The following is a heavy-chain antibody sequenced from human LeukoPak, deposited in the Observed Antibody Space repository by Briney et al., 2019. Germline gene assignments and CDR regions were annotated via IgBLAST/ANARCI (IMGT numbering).Heavy chain of an antibody. J-gene: IGHJ4*02. CDR3: ARKDGDG. V-gene: IGHV4-4*08. CDR2: IYNSGNT. CDR1: GVSISSYP. D-gene: IGHD5-24*01. Sequence: PSETLSLTCTVSGVSISSYPWTWIRQPPGEGLEWIGHIYNSGNTNYNPSLRGRVTISLDTSKNQVSLKVNSVTAADTAMYYCARKDGDGWGQGTLVTVSS.